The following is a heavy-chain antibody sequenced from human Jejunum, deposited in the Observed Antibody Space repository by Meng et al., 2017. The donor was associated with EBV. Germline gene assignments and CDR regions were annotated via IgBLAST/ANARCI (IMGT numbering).Heavy chain of an antibody. Sequence: QVQLQEWCAGLLKPSEXLSLICTVYGESLSKYYWSWIRQPPGKGPQWIGEMNHDGRANYNPSLKSRVTMSVDTSKNQVSLKLSSVTAADTAIYYCARLIVDPIDNWFDPWGQGTLVTVSS. V-gene: IGHV4-34*01. CDR1: GESLSKYY. CDR3: ARLIVDPIDNWFDP. CDR2: MNHDGRA. J-gene: IGHJ5*02. D-gene: IGHD2-8*01.